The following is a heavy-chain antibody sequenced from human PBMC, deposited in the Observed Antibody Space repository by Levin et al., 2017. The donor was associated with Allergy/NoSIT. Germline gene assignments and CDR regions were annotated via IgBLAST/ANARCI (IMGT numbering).Heavy chain of an antibody. Sequence: PSETLSLTCGVSGASIRTINWWTWVRQSPGKGLEWIAEIYHTGNTKYNPSLESRATISVDESKNQFSMKMSPVTAAYTAIYYCGKKSVEATGVLDSWGQGILVTVSS. CDR1: GASIRTINW. CDR2: IYHTGNT. V-gene: IGHV4-4*02. D-gene: IGHD1-26*01. J-gene: IGHJ4*02. CDR3: GKKSVEATGVLDS.